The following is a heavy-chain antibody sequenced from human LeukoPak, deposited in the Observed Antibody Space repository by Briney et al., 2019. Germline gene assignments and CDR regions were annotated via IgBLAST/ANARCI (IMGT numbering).Heavy chain of an antibody. J-gene: IGHJ5*02. V-gene: IGHV1-2*02. CDR1: GYTLTGYY. CDR2: INPNSGGT. CDR3: ARTVATIRWFDP. Sequence: GASVKVSCKASGYTLTGYYMHWVRQAPGQGLEWMGWINPNSGGTNYAQKFQGRVTMTRDTSISTAYMELSRLRSDDTAVYYCARTVATIRWFDPWGRGTLVTVSS. D-gene: IGHD5-12*01.